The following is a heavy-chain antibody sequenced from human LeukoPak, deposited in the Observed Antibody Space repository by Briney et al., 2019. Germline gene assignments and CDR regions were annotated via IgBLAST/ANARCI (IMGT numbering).Heavy chain of an antibody. CDR1: GGSISSYY. V-gene: IGHV4-4*07. CDR3: ARECSGGSCLDAFDI. J-gene: IGHJ3*02. D-gene: IGHD2-15*01. CDR2: IYTSGST. Sequence: KPSETLSLTCTVSGGSISSYYWSWIRQPAGKGLEWIGRIYTSGSTNYNPSLKSRVTMSVDTSKNQFSLKLSSVTAADTAVYYCARECSGGSCLDAFDIWGQGTMVTVSS.